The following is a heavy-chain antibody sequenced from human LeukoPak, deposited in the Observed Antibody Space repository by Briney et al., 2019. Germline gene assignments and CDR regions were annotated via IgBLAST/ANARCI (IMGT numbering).Heavy chain of an antibody. D-gene: IGHD2/OR15-2a*01. Sequence: SETLSLTCTVSFGSITLCSSYWAWIRQPPGKGLEWIATIYYSGSSYYNTSLKSRVTISVDTSKKQFSLRLTSVTAADTAVYYCSRVHVGGTFYYFDYWGQGTLVTVSS. CDR3: SRVHVGGTFYYFDY. CDR2: IYYSGSS. V-gene: IGHV4-39*07. J-gene: IGHJ4*02. CDR1: FGSITLCSSY.